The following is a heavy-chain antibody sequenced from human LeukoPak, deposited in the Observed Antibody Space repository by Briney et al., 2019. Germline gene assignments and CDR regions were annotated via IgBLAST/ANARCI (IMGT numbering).Heavy chain of an antibody. CDR1: GGSISSSSYS. J-gene: IGHJ6*03. V-gene: IGHV4-39*01. CDR3: ITTSYYYYYMDV. CDR2: IYYSGST. Sequence: SETLSLTCTVSGGSISSSSYSWGWIRQPPGKGLEWIGSIYYSGSTYYNPSLKSRVTISVDTSKNQFSLKLSSVTAADTTVYYCITTSYYYYYMDVWGKGTTVTVSS. D-gene: IGHD1-14*01.